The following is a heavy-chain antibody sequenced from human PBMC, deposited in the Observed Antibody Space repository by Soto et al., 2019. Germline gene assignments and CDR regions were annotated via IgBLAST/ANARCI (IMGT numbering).Heavy chain of an antibody. J-gene: IGHJ4*02. CDR2: IIPIFGTA. CDR1: GVTFSSYA. V-gene: IGHV1-69*13. CDR3: ARDGIGVVAGTGHYYFDY. D-gene: IGHD6-19*01. Sequence: SVKVSCKASGVTFSSYAISWVRQAPGQGLEWMGGIIPIFGTANYAQKFQGRVTITADESTSTAYMELSSLRSEDTAVYYCARDGIGVVAGTGHYYFDYWGQGTLVTVSS.